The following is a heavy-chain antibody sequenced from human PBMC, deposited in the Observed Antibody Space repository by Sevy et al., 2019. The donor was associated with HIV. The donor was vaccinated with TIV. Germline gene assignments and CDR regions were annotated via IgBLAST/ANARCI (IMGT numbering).Heavy chain of an antibody. Sequence: GGSLRLSCVASGLTVGSLSINWVRQAPGKGLEWVSLIYSAGTTFYSDSVKGRFTICRDNSNNTLDLQMNSLRAEDTAIYYGAGIKGASSSYAMDVWGQGTTVTVSS. CDR3: AGIKGASSSYAMDV. J-gene: IGHJ6*02. CDR2: IYSAGTT. D-gene: IGHD2-2*01. CDR1: GLTVGSLS. V-gene: IGHV3-53*01.